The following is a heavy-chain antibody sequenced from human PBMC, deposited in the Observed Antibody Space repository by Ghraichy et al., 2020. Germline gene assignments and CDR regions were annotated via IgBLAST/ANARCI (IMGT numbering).Heavy chain of an antibody. D-gene: IGHD2-15*01. V-gene: IGHV4-4*02. CDR1: GGSISGSNW. Sequence: SETLSLTCAVSGGSISGSNWWSWVRRPPGKGLEWIGEIYHSGSTNYNPSLKSRVTISVDKSKNQFSLMLSSVTAADTALYYCARGPHGGYFDYWGQGTLVPVS. CDR3: ARGPHGGYFDY. CDR2: IYHSGST. J-gene: IGHJ4*02.